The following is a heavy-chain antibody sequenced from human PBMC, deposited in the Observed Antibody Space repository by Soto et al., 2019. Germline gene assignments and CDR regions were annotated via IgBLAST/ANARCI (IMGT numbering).Heavy chain of an antibody. Sequence: QVQLVESGGGMAQAGTSLRLSCTGSGFTFNSLSLHWVRQGPDKGLEWVAVVSFDGKVTYYADSVKGRFTVSRDISKNPLYLQANSLRPEDTAVYYCAREPYGDSQYFDYWGQGTPVTVSS. D-gene: IGHD2-21*02. J-gene: IGHJ4*02. CDR3: AREPYGDSQYFDY. CDR2: VSFDGKVT. V-gene: IGHV3-30*04. CDR1: GFTFNSLS.